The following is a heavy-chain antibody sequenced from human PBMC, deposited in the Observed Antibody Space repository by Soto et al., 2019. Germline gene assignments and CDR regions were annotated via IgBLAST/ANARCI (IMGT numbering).Heavy chain of an antibody. Sequence: ASVKVSCKTSGYTSTDYDINWVRQAAGQGLEYMGWMSPDSGNTGYSQQFQGRVTMTSNTSTSTAYMELSSLTSEDTAVYYCEVTTGYWGQGTMVTVSS. CDR1: GYTSTDYD. CDR2: MSPDSGNT. V-gene: IGHV1-8*02. CDR3: EVTTGY. J-gene: IGHJ4*02. D-gene: IGHD1-1*01.